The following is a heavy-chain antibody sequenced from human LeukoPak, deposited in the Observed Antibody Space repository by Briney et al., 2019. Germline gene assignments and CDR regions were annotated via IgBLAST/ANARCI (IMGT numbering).Heavy chain of an antibody. D-gene: IGHD2-2*01. J-gene: IGHJ2*01. CDR3: ARRSKGGDWYFDL. CDR2: IYYSGST. Sequence: ASETLSLTCSVSGDSVNSGSYYWSWIRQPPGKGLEWIGYIYYSGSTNYNPSLKSRVTISVDTSKNQFSLKLTSVTAADTAVYYCARRSKGGDWYFDLWGRGTLVTVSS. CDR1: GDSVNSGSYY. V-gene: IGHV4-61*01.